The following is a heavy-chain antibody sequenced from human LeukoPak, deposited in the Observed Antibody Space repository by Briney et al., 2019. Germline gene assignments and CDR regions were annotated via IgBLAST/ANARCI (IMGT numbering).Heavy chain of an antibody. D-gene: IGHD3-10*01. V-gene: IGHV3-48*04. Sequence: GRSLTLSCAASGFTFSSFGMHWVRQAPGKGLEWVSYITSSSSSTNYADSVKGRFTISRDDANNSLYLQMNSLRAEDTAVYYCARGGTFIRGVISTLYYFDYWGQGTLVTVSS. J-gene: IGHJ4*02. CDR1: GFTFSSFG. CDR2: ITSSSSST. CDR3: ARGGTFIRGVISTLYYFDY.